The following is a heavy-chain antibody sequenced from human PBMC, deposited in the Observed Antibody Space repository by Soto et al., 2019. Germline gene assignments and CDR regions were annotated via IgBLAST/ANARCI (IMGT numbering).Heavy chain of an antibody. V-gene: IGHV3-30*18. Sequence: GSLRLSCAASGFTFSSYGMHWVRQAPGKGLEWVAVISYDGSNKYYADSVKGRFTISRDNSKNTLYLQMNSLRAEDTAVYYCAKAHSSGWYYYGMDVWGQGTTVTVSS. CDR1: GFTFSSYG. J-gene: IGHJ6*02. D-gene: IGHD6-25*01. CDR3: AKAHSSGWYYYGMDV. CDR2: ISYDGSNK.